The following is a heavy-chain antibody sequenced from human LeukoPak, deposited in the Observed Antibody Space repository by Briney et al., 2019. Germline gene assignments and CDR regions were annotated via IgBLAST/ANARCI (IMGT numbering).Heavy chain of an antibody. CDR1: GYTFTSYA. D-gene: IGHD3-3*01. Sequence: ASVKVSCKASGYTFTSYAMNWVRQAPGQGLEWMGWINTNTGNPTYAQGFTGRFVFSLDTSVSTAYLQISSLKAEDTAVYYCARFNFWSGYFPRAFDYWGQGTLVTVSS. CDR3: ARFNFWSGYFPRAFDY. V-gene: IGHV7-4-1*02. J-gene: IGHJ4*02. CDR2: INTNTGNP.